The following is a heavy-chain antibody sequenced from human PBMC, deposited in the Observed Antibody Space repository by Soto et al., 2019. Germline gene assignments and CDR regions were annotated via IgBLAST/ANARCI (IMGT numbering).Heavy chain of an antibody. J-gene: IGHJ6*02. V-gene: IGHV4-30-4*01. CDR2: IYYSGST. Sequence: QVQLQESGPGLVKPSQTLSLTCTVSGGSISSGDYYWSWIRQPPGKGLEWIGYIYYSGSTYYNPSLKSRVTISVDTSNTQFSLKLSSVTAADTAVYYCARDEKGSSYYYYGMDVWGQGTTVTVSS. D-gene: IGHD3-10*01. CDR1: GGSISSGDYY. CDR3: ARDEKGSSYYYYGMDV.